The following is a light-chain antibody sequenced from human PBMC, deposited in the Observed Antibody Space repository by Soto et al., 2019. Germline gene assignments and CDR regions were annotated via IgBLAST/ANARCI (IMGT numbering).Light chain of an antibody. Sequence: QSALTQPASVSGSPGQSITISCTGTSSDVGGYNYVSWYQQHPGKAPKLMIYEVSNLPSGVSFRFSGSKFGNRFSLTISGLQAEDGVHYNCILYTRSTTSDVGTG. CDR2: EVS. V-gene: IGLV2-14*01. J-gene: IGLJ1*01. CDR3: ILYTRSTTSD. CDR1: SSDVGGYNY.